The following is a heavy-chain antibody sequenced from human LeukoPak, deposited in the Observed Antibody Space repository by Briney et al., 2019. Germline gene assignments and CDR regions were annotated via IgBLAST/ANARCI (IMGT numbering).Heavy chain of an antibody. J-gene: IGHJ5*02. Sequence: GGSLRLSCAASGFTFSSYWMSWVRQAPGKGLEWVANIKQDGSEKYYVDSVKGRFTISRDNAKNSLYLQMNSLRAEDTAVYYCAREVEQQLVAWFDPWGQGTLVTVSS. D-gene: IGHD6-13*01. V-gene: IGHV3-7*01. CDR2: IKQDGSEK. CDR3: AREVEQQLVAWFDP. CDR1: GFTFSSYW.